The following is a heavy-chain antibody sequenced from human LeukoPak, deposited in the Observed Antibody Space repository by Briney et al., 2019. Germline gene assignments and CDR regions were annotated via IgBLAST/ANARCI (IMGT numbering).Heavy chain of an antibody. J-gene: IGHJ2*01. CDR2: ISSSGSTI. CDR3: ARDAAVGYFDL. D-gene: IGHD6-19*01. V-gene: IGHV3-48*03. CDR1: GFTFSSYE. Sequence: GGSLRLSCAASGFTFSSYEMNWVRQAPGKGLEWVSYISSSGSTIYYADSVKGRFTISRDNAKNSLYLQMNSLRAGDTAVYYCARDAAVGYFDLWGRGTLVTVSS.